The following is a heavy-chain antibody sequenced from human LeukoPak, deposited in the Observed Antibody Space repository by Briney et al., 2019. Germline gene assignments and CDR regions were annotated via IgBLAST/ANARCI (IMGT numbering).Heavy chain of an antibody. CDR2: INPNSGGT. Sequence: EASVKVSCKASGYTFTGYYMHWVRQAPGQGLEWMGWINPNSGGTNYAQKFQGRVTMTRDTSISTAYMELSRLRSDDTAVYCCATTYYYGSGSYFGYYYYMDVWGKGTTVTISS. CDR1: GYTFTGYY. CDR3: ATTYYYGSGSYFGYYYYMDV. V-gene: IGHV1-2*02. J-gene: IGHJ6*03. D-gene: IGHD3-10*01.